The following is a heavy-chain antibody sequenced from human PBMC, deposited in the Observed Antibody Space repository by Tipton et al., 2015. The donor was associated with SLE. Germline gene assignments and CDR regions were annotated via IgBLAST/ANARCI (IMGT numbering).Heavy chain of an antibody. CDR1: GFTFSSYW. CDR3: ARLRIFGVVVGAFDI. V-gene: IGHV3-7*01. J-gene: IGHJ3*02. Sequence: SLRLSCAASGFTFSSYWMSWVRQAPGKGLEWVANIKQDGSEKYYVDSVKGRFTISRDNAKNSLYLQMNSLRAEDTAVYYCARLRIFGVVVGAFDIWGQGTMVTVSS. CDR2: IKQDGSEK. D-gene: IGHD3-3*01.